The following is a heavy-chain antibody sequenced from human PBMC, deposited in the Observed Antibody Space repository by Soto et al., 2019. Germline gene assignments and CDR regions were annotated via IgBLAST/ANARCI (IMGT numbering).Heavy chain of an antibody. CDR3: ARHNRDGSYGDLKAPFDY. Sequence: QLHLQESGPGLVKPSETLSLTCSVSGGSTNSRSYYWAWIRQPPGKGLEWIASIYYTGSIYYNPSLKSRVTMSVDTSENQFSLGLMSVTAADTAVYYCARHNRDGSYGDLKAPFDYWGQGARVTVSS. CDR2: IYYTGSI. J-gene: IGHJ4*02. CDR1: GGSTNSRSYY. D-gene: IGHD4-17*01. V-gene: IGHV4-39*01.